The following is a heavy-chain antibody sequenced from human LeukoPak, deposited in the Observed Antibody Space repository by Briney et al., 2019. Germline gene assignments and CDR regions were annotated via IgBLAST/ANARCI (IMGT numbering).Heavy chain of an antibody. CDR1: GYTFTSYD. CDR2: MNPNSGNT. J-gene: IGHJ4*02. CDR3: AIEGYYYDSSGYYTFDY. D-gene: IGHD3-22*01. V-gene: IGHV1-8*01. Sequence: GASVKVSCKASGYTFTSYDINWVRQATGQGLEWMGWMNPNSGNTGYAQKFQGRVTMTRNTSTSTAYMELSSLRSEDTAVYYWAIEGYYYDSSGYYTFDYWGQGTLVTVSS.